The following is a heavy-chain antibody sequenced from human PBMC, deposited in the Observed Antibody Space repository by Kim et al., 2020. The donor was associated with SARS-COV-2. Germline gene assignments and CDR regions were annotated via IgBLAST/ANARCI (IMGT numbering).Heavy chain of an antibody. Sequence: ASVKVSCKVSGFTLPELSMHWVRQAPGKGLEWMGGFDAEDGETIYAQKFQGRVTMTEDTSTDTAYMELSSLRSEDTAVYYCATSSHLNLTGVPWFDPWGQGTLVTVSS. V-gene: IGHV1-24*01. CDR3: ATSSHLNLTGVPWFDP. CDR2: FDAEDGET. CDR1: GFTLPELS. D-gene: IGHD3-9*01. J-gene: IGHJ5*02.